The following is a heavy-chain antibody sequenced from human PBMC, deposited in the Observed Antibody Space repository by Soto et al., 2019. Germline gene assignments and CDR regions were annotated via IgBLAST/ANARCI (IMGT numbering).Heavy chain of an antibody. CDR3: SRGFAYFDWLSHAFYI. Sequence: QVQLQESGPGLVKPSQTLSLTCTVSGGSISSGGYYWSWIRQHPGKGLEWIGYLYYSGSTYYNPSLKSRVTIAVDTSKNQFSLKLSSVTAADTAVYYCSRGFAYFDWLSHAFYIWGQGRMVTVSS. D-gene: IGHD3-9*01. V-gene: IGHV4-31*03. CDR1: GGSISSGGYY. CDR2: LYYSGST. J-gene: IGHJ3*02.